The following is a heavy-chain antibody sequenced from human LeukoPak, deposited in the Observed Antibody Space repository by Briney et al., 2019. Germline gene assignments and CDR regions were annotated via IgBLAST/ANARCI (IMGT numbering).Heavy chain of an antibody. Sequence: ASVKVSCKTSGYTFTSYSMHWVRQAPGQGLEWMGVINPNGGSTTHAQKFQGRVAMTSDTSTSTVYMELRSLRSEGTAVYYCARGAAAAGTSDYWGQGTLVSVSS. J-gene: IGHJ4*02. V-gene: IGHV1-46*01. CDR1: GYTFTSYS. CDR3: ARGAAAAGTSDY. CDR2: INPNGGST. D-gene: IGHD6-13*01.